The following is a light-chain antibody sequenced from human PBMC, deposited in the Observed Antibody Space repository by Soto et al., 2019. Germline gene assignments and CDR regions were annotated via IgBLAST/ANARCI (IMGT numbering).Light chain of an antibody. Sequence: EIVLTQSPGTLSLSPGERATLSCRASQSVSSSYLAWYQQKPGQAPRLLFYGASSRATGIPDRFSGSGSGTDFTLTISRLEPEDFAVYYCQQYGSSPMYTFGQGIKLEIK. CDR3: QQYGSSPMYT. CDR1: QSVSSSY. CDR2: GAS. J-gene: IGKJ2*01. V-gene: IGKV3-20*01.